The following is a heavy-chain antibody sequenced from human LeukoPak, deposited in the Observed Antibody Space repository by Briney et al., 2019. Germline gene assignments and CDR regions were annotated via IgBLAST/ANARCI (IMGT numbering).Heavy chain of an antibody. CDR3: AKDNTYDWDYIDH. CDR1: GFTFRTFG. J-gene: IGHJ4*02. V-gene: IGHV3-30*18. CDR2: ISYDGSSE. Sequence: GRSLRLSCEASGFTFRTFGMHWVRQAPGKGLERVATISYDGSSEYYADSTKGRFTISRDNSKTTLYLQMNSLRVADTAVYYCAKDNTYDWDYIDHWGRGILVTVSS. D-gene: IGHD3-16*01.